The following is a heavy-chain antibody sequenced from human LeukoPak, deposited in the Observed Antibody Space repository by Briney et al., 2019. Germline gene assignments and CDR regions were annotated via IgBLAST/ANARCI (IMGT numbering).Heavy chain of an antibody. D-gene: IGHD6-19*01. J-gene: IGHJ4*02. CDR2: MNPNSGNT. CDR1: GYTFISYD. V-gene: IGHV1-8*03. CDR3: ARGEAVAGTGDY. Sequence: ASVKVSCKASGYTFISYDINWVRQATGQGLEWMGWMNPNSGNTGYAQKFQGRVTITRNTSISTAYMELSSLRSEDTAVYYCARGEAVAGTGDYWGQGTLVTVSS.